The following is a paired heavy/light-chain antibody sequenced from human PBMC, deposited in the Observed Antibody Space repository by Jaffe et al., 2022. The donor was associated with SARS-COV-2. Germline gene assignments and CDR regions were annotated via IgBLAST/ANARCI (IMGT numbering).Heavy chain of an antibody. V-gene: IGHV1-18*01. D-gene: IGHD2-15*01. J-gene: IGHJ6*02. CDR1: GYTFTSYG. CDR3: ARDGVVVVAATPEDGYYYYYGMDV. Sequence: QVQLVQSGAEVKKPGASVKVSCKASGYTFTSYGISWVRQAPGQGLEWMGWISAYNGNTNYAQKLQGRVTMTTDTSTSTAYMELRSLRSDDTAVYYCARDGVVVVAATPEDGYYYYYGMDVWGQGTTVTVSS. CDR2: ISAYNGNT.
Light chain of an antibody. CDR1: QSVSSSY. CDR2: GAS. V-gene: IGKV3-20*01. Sequence: EIVLTQSPGTLSLSPGERATLSCRASQSVSSSYLAWYQQKPGQAPRLLIYGASSRATGIPDRFSGSGSGTDFTLTISRLEPEDFAVYYCQQYGSSRVTFGGGTKVEIK. J-gene: IGKJ4*01. CDR3: QQYGSSRVT.